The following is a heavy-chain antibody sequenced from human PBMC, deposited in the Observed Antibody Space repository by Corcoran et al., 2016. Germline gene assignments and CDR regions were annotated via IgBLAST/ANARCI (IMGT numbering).Heavy chain of an antibody. CDR1: GYTFTSYY. CDR3: ARDGDYYDSSGYYGVEY. J-gene: IGHJ4*02. Sequence: QVQLVQSGAEVKKPGASVKVSCKASGYTFTSYYMHWVRQAPGQGLEWMGIINPSGGSTSYAQKFQGRVTMTRETSTSTVYMELSSLRSEDTAVYYCARDGDYYDSSGYYGVEYWGQGTLVTVSS. D-gene: IGHD3-22*01. CDR2: INPSGGST. V-gene: IGHV1-46*01.